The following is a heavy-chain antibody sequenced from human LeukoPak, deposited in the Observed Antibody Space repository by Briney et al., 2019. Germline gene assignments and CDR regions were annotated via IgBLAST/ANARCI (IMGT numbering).Heavy chain of an antibody. CDR2: INPNSGDT. CDR3: ARVGSRAGS. Sequence: ASVKVSCKASGYTLTGYYLHWVRQAPGQGLEWMGWINPNSGDTNYAQKFQGRVTMTRDTSISTAYMDLSRLTSDDTAVYFCARVGSRAGSWGQGTQVTVSS. CDR1: GYTLTGYY. J-gene: IGHJ5*02. V-gene: IGHV1-2*02. D-gene: IGHD2-15*01.